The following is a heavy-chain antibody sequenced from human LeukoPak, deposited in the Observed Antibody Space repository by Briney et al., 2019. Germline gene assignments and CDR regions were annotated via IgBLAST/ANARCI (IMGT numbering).Heavy chain of an antibody. J-gene: IGHJ4*02. V-gene: IGHV3-30*18. D-gene: IGHD3-10*01. CDR2: ISYDGSNK. Sequence: GGSLRLSCAASGFTFSSYGMHWVRQAPGKGLEWVAVISYDGSNKYYADSVKGRFTISRDNSKNTLYLQMNSLRAEDTAVYYCAKPNFPFGELSAPGYWGQGTLVTVSS. CDR1: GFTFSSYG. CDR3: AKPNFPFGELSAPGY.